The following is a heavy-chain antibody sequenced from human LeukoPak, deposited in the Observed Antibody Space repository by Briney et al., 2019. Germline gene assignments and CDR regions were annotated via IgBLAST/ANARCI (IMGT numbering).Heavy chain of an antibody. D-gene: IGHD1-26*01. J-gene: IGHJ4*02. CDR1: GFTFDDYA. CDR2: ISWDGGST. CDR3: AGVRGSYAPFD. V-gene: IGHV3-43D*03. Sequence: GGSLRLSCAASGFTFDDYAMHWVRQAPGKGLEWVSLISWDGGSTYYADSVKGRFTISRDNSKNSLYLQMNSLRAEDTALYYCAGVRGSYAPFDYGGREP.